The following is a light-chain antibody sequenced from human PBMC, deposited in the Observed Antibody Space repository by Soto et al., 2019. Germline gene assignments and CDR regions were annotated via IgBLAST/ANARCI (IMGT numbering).Light chain of an antibody. CDR3: TSYAGSYNFV. CDR2: EVN. CDR1: SSDVGGYNS. V-gene: IGLV2-14*01. J-gene: IGLJ1*01. Sequence: QSALTQPASVSGSPGQSITISCTGTSSDVGGYNSVSWYQQHPGKTPKLMIFEVNNRPSGVSNRFSGSKSGNTASLTISGLQAEDEADYYCTSYAGSYNFVFGSGTKVTVL.